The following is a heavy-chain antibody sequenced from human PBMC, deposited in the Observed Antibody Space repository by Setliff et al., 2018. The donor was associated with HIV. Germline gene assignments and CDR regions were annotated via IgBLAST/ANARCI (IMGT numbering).Heavy chain of an antibody. Sequence: ASVKVSCKASGYTFSSYGITWVRQAPGQGLEWMGWISGYNGQTKDAQKFQGRLIMTTDTATSTSYMEMRSLRAEDTALYFCAKDKNKALSSGSPFQHWGQGTLVTVSS. V-gene: IGHV1-18*01. CDR3: AKDKNKALSSGSPFQH. CDR1: GYTFSSYG. J-gene: IGHJ1*01. D-gene: IGHD3-22*01. CDR2: ISGYNGQT.